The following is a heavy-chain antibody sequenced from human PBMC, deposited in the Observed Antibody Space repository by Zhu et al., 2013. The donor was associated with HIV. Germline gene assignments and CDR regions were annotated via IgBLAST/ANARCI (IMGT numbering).Heavy chain of an antibody. V-gene: IGHV1-69*01. Sequence: QVQLVQSGAEVKKPGSSVKVSCKASGGTFSSYSINWVRQAPGQGLEWIGGIVPNVWHNRPLTEVPGAESQLPRTNLRGTAYMELSSLTSEDTAVYYCARDMVPGINTRRQRGPYNYFAPWAREPWSPSPQ. CDR3: ARDMVPGINTRRQRGPYNYFAP. CDR2: IVPNVWHN. D-gene: IGHD3-10*01. J-gene: IGHJ5*02. CDR1: GGTFSSYS.